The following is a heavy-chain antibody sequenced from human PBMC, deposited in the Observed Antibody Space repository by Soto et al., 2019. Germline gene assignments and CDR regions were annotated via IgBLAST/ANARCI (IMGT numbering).Heavy chain of an antibody. CDR3: SKVSSSWYAGFFDL. J-gene: IGHJ4*02. V-gene: IGHV3-23*01. D-gene: IGHD6-13*01. Sequence: GGSLRLSCTASGFTFSSHAMTWVRQAPGKGLEWVSGLSGSGGSIYYADSVKGRFTISRDNSMNTLYLQMKSLRAEDTAVYYCSKVSSSWYAGFFDLWGQGTPVTVAS. CDR2: LSGSGGSI. CDR1: GFTFSSHA.